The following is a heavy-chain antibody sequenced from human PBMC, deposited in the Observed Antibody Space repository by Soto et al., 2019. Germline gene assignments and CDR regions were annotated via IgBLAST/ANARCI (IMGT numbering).Heavy chain of an antibody. Sequence: GASVKVSCKASGFTFTSSAVQWVRQARGQRLEWIGWIVVGSGNTNYAQKFQERVTITRDMSTSTAYMELSSLRSEDTAVYYCAALPPPYYYDSSGYSPDYWGQGTLVTVSS. CDR1: GFTFTSSA. CDR3: AALPPPYYYDSSGYSPDY. J-gene: IGHJ4*02. CDR2: IVVGSGNT. D-gene: IGHD3-22*01. V-gene: IGHV1-58*01.